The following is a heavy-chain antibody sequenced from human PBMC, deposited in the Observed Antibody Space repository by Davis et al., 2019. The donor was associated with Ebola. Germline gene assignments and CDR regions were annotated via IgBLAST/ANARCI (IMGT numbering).Heavy chain of an antibody. Sequence: SETLSLTCTVSGGSISGYYWTWIRQPPGKGLEWFGYLYYGGSTSYNPSLKSRVTISVDTSKNQFSLKLSSVTAADTALYFCARGDCSGGSCFLDYWGQGTLVTVSS. J-gene: IGHJ4*02. CDR3: ARGDCSGGSCFLDY. CDR2: LYYGGST. CDR1: GGSISGYY. V-gene: IGHV4-59*01. D-gene: IGHD2-15*01.